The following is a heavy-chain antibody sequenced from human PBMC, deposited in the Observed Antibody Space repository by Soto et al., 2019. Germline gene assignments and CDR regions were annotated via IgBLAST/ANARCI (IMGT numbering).Heavy chain of an antibody. V-gene: IGHV4-34*01. J-gene: IGHJ4*02. D-gene: IGHD7-27*01. CDR1: GGSFSGYY. CDR3: ARGWGRISDY. Sequence: QVQLQQWGAGLLKPSETLSLTCAVYGGSFSGYYWSWIRQPPGKGLEWIGEINHSGSTNYNPSLXVXVXIXXDPSKNQFSLKLSSVTAADTAVYYCARGWGRISDYWGQGALVAVSS. CDR2: INHSGST.